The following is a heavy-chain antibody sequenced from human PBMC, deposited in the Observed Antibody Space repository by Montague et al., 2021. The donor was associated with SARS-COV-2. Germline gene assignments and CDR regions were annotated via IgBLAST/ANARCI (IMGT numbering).Heavy chain of an antibody. J-gene: IGHJ2*01. Sequence: SETLSLTCTVSGGSISSSSYYWGWIRQPPGKGLEWIGSIYYSGSTYYNPSLKSRVTISVDTSKNQFSLKLSSVTAADTAVYYCARSDLSVIVLVVYATRGGYFDLWGRGTLVTDSS. CDR1: GGSISSSSYY. CDR3: ARSDLSVIVLVVYATRGGYFDL. CDR2: IYYSGST. D-gene: IGHD2-8*02. V-gene: IGHV4-39*07.